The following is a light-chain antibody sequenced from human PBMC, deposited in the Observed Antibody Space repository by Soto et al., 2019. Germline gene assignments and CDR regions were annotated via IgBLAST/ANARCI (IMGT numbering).Light chain of an antibody. V-gene: IGKV2-28*01. CDR1: QSLLHSNGYTF. Sequence: DIVMTQSPLSLPVTPGEPASISCRSSQSLLHSNGYTFLDWYLQKPGQSPQLLIYMGSNRASGVPDRFSSSGSGTDFTLKISRVEADDVGVYYCMQALQSPRTFGQGTKVEIK. CDR3: MQALQSPRT. CDR2: MGS. J-gene: IGKJ1*01.